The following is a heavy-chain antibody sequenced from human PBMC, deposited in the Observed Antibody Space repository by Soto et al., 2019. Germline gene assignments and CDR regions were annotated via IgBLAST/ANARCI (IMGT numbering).Heavy chain of an antibody. CDR3: ARDNDGAQYSNSYNDY. D-gene: IGHD6-13*01. V-gene: IGHV3-48*01. J-gene: IGHJ4*02. CDR1: GFTFSSYS. Sequence: PGGSLRLSCAASGFTFSSYSMNWVRQAPGKGLEWVSYISSSSGSIFYAGSVKGRFTISRDNARNSLYLQVNSLRAEDAAIYYCARDNDGAQYSNSYNDYWGQGTLVTVSS. CDR2: ISSSSGSI.